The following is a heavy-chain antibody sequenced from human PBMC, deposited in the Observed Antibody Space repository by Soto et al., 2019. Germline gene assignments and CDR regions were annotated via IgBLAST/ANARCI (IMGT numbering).Heavy chain of an antibody. CDR1: GYTFTSYD. D-gene: IGHD3-10*01. CDR2: MNPNSGNT. Sequence: GASVKVSCKSSGYTFTSYDINWVRQATGQGLEWMGWMNPNSGNTGYAQKFQGRVTMTRNTSISTAYMELSSLRSDDTAVYYCARDRYHYYGSGSYPSPHFDYWGQGTLVTSPQ. CDR3: ARDRYHYYGSGSYPSPHFDY. V-gene: IGHV1-8*01. J-gene: IGHJ4*02.